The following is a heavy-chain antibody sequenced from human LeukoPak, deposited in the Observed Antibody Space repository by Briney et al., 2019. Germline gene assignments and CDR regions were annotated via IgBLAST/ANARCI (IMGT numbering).Heavy chain of an antibody. J-gene: IGHJ4*02. V-gene: IGHV3-66*01. CDR1: GFTFSSNY. CDR3: AKDLAQVATATPFDY. D-gene: IGHD5-12*01. Sequence: TGGSLRLSCAASGFTFSSNYMSWVRQAPGKGLEWVSVIYSGGSTYYADSVKGRFTISRHNSKNTLYLQMNSLRAEDTAVYYCAKDLAQVATATPFDYWGQGTLVTVSS. CDR2: IYSGGST.